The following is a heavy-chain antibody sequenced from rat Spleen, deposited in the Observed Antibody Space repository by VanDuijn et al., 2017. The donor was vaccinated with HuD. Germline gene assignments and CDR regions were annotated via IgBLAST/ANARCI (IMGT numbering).Heavy chain of an antibody. J-gene: IGHJ2*01. CDR3: ARPAYYGHTGGYFDY. V-gene: IGHV5-29*01. CDR1: GFTFSDYY. Sequence: EVQLVESDGGLVQPGRSLKLSCAASGFTFSDYYMAWVRQAPTKGLEWVATISYDGSRTYYRDSVKGRFTISRANAKSTLYLQMDSLRSEDTASYYCARPAYYGHTGGYFDYWGQGVMVTVSS. D-gene: IGHD1-6*01. CDR2: ISYDGSRT.